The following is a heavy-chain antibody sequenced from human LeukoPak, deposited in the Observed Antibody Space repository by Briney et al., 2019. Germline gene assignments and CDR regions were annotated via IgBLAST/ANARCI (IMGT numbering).Heavy chain of an antibody. CDR1: GGSISSYY. J-gene: IGHJ4*02. V-gene: IGHV4-59*01. Sequence: SETLSLTCTVSGGSISSYYWSWIRQPPGKGLEWIGYIYYSGSTNYNPSLKSRVTISVDTSKNQFSLKLSSVTAADTAVYYCARGIQRGYYFDYWGQGILVTVSS. CDR3: ARGIQRGYYFDY. CDR2: IYYSGST. D-gene: IGHD5-18*01.